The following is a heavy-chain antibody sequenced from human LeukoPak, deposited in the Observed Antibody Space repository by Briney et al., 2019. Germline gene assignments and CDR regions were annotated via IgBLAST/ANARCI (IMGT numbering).Heavy chain of an antibody. Sequence: GGSLRLSCAASGFTFSSYSMNWVRQAPGKGLEWVSSISSSSSYIYYADSVKGRFTISRDNAKNSLYLQMNSLRAEDTAVYYCARDFGQQKTVTRDYWGQGTLVTVSS. CDR3: ARDFGQQKTVTRDY. CDR1: GFTFSSYS. V-gene: IGHV3-21*01. J-gene: IGHJ4*02. CDR2: ISSSSSYI. D-gene: IGHD6-13*01.